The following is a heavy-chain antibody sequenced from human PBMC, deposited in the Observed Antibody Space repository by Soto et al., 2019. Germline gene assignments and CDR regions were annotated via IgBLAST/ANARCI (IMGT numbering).Heavy chain of an antibody. J-gene: IGHJ4*02. CDR1: GGTFSSYA. D-gene: IGHD3-3*01. CDR3: ARVRVRFLEWLGSEG. V-gene: IGHV1-69*12. Sequence: QVQLVQSGAEVKKPGSSVKVSCKASGGTFSSYAISWVRQAPGQGLEWMGGIIPIFGTANYAQKFQGRVTITADEATSTAYMELSSLRSEATAVYYCARVRVRFLEWLGSEGWGQGTLVTVSS. CDR2: IIPIFGTA.